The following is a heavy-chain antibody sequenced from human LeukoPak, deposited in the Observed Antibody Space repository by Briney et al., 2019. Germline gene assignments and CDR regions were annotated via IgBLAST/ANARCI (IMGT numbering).Heavy chain of an antibody. J-gene: IGHJ4*02. CDR3: AARNKNYFDY. V-gene: IGHV4-34*01. CDR2: INHSGST. Sequence: NPSETLSLTCAVYGGSFSGYYWSWIRQPPGKGLEWIGEINHSGSTNYNPPLKSRVTISVDTSKNQFSLKLSSVTAADTAVYYCAARNKNYFDYWGQGTLVTVSS. D-gene: IGHD1/OR15-1a*01. CDR1: GGSFSGYY.